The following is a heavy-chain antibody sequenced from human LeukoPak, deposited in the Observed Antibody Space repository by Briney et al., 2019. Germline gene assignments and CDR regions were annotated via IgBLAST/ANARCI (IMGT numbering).Heavy chain of an antibody. D-gene: IGHD3-10*01. V-gene: IGHV4-59*01. J-gene: IGHJ4*02. Sequence: SETLSLTCTVSGDSISNYYWSWIRQPPGKGLEWIGYIHYSGSTKYNPSLKSRVKISLDTSKNQFSLKLSSVTAADTAVYYCARVHYYGSGLSSYFDYWGQGTLVTVSS. CDR2: IHYSGST. CDR3: ARVHYYGSGLSSYFDY. CDR1: GDSISNYY.